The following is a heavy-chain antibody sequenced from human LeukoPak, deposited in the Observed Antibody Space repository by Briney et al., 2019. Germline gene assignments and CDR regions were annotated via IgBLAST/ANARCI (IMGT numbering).Heavy chain of an antibody. Sequence: PSETLSLTCTVSGGSISSSSYYWDWIRQPPGKGLEWIGSIYYSGGTYYNPSLKSRVTISVDTSKNQFSLKLSSVTAADTAVYYCARVTAAVDYWGQGTLVTVSS. CDR1: GGSISSSSYY. CDR2: IYYSGGT. D-gene: IGHD2-2*01. J-gene: IGHJ4*02. V-gene: IGHV4-39*01. CDR3: ARVTAAVDY.